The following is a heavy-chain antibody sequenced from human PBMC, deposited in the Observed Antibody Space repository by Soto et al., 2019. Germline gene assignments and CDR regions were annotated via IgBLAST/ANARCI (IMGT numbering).Heavy chain of an antibody. D-gene: IGHD3-10*01. CDR1: GGSISSYY. CDR2: IYYSGST. V-gene: IGHV4-59*01. Sequence: SSETLSLTCTVSGGSISSYYWSWIRQPPGKGLEWIGYIYYSGSTNYNPSLKSRVTISVDTSKNQFSLKLSSVTAADTAVYYCARGLSWLLRIDYWGRGTLVTVSS. CDR3: ARGLSWLLRIDY. J-gene: IGHJ4*02.